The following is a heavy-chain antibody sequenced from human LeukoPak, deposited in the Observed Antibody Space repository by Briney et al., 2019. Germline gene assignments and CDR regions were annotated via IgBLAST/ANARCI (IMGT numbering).Heavy chain of an antibody. J-gene: IGHJ6*03. V-gene: IGHV4-34*01. Sequence: PSETLSLTCAVYGGSFSGYYWSWIRQPPGKGLEWIGEINHSGSTNYNPSLKSRVTISVDTSKNQFSLKLSSVTAADTAVYYCAKDRSSSWSTEKYYYYYYMDVWGKGTTVTISS. CDR3: AKDRSSSWSTEKYYYYYYMDV. D-gene: IGHD6-13*01. CDR2: INHSGST. CDR1: GGSFSGYY.